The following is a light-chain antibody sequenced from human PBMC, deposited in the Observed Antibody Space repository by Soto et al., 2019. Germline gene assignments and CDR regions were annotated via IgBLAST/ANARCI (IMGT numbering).Light chain of an antibody. CDR1: QSVSSSY. CDR3: QQYRNWPRT. J-gene: IGKJ1*01. Sequence: EIVMTQSPATLSVSPGERATLSCRASQSVSSSYLAWYQQKPGQAPRLLIYDASNRATGVPARISGSVSGTEFTLTIASLQSEDFAVYYCQQYRNWPRTFGQGTKVDIK. V-gene: IGKV3-15*01. CDR2: DAS.